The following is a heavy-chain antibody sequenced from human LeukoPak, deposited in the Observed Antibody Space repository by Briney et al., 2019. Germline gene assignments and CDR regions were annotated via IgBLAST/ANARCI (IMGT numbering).Heavy chain of an antibody. CDR2: ISYDGSNK. Sequence: PGGSLRLSCAASGFTFSSYAMHWVRQAPGKGLEWVAVISYDGSNKYYADSVKGRFTISRDSSKNTLYLQMNSLRDEDTAVYYCARPYYYDSSGYYLDDWGQGTLVTVSS. D-gene: IGHD3-22*01. V-gene: IGHV3-30*04. CDR1: GFTFSSYA. CDR3: ARPYYYDSSGYYLDD. J-gene: IGHJ4*02.